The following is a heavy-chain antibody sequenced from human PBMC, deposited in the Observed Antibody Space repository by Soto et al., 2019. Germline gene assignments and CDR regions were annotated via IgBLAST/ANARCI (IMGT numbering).Heavy chain of an antibody. D-gene: IGHD2-2*01. V-gene: IGHV1-2*02. J-gene: IGHJ2*01. Sequence: ASVKVSCKASGYTFTDYYIHWVRQAPGQGLEWVGWINPDSGGTNLAQRFQGRVTMTSDTSINTAYIELSSLRSDDTAVYYCAIRTGQLAIISEFDGDWFFEVWGRGTLVTVSS. CDR1: GYTFTDYY. CDR2: INPDSGGT. CDR3: AIRTGQLAIISEFDGDWFFEV.